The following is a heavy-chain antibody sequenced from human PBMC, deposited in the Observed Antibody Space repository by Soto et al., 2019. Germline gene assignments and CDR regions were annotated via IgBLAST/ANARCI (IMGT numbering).Heavy chain of an antibody. J-gene: IGHJ5*02. CDR2: IYYSGST. Sequence: SETLYLTCTVSGGSISSYYWSWIRQPPGKGLEWIGYIYYSGSTNYNPSLKSRVTISVDTSKNQFSLKLSSVTAADTAVYYCARAPIASTAAPNWFDPWGQGTLVTVSS. D-gene: IGHD6-13*01. V-gene: IGHV4-59*01. CDR3: ARAPIASTAAPNWFDP. CDR1: GGSISSYY.